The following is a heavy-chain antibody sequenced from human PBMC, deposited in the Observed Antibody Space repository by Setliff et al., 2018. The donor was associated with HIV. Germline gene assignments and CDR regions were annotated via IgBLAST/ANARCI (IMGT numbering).Heavy chain of an antibody. D-gene: IGHD3-22*01. CDR3: AGSRGYFVQAD. Sequence: GESLKISCAASGFTFRTYGMHWVRQAPGKGLEWVANIKQDGSEKYYVDSVKGRFTISRDNAKNSLYLQMNNLRAEDTAIYYCAGSRGYFVQADWGQGTLVTVSS. V-gene: IGHV3-7*01. CDR2: IKQDGSEK. CDR1: GFTFRTYG. J-gene: IGHJ4*02.